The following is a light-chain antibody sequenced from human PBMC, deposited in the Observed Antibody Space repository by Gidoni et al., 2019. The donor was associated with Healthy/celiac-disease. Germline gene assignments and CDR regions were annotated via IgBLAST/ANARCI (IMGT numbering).Light chain of an antibody. CDR2: GAS. CDR3: QQYGSSPVX. J-gene: IGKJ4*01. Sequence: EIVLTQSPGTLSLSPGERATLSCRASQSVSSSYLAWYQQKPGQAPRLLIYGASSRATGIPDRFSGSGSGTDFTLTISRLEPEDFAVYYCQQYGSSPVXFXGGTKVEIK. V-gene: IGKV3-20*01. CDR1: QSVSSSY.